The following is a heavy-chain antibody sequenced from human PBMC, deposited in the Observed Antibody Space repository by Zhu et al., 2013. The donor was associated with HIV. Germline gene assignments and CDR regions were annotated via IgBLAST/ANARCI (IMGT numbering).Heavy chain of an antibody. J-gene: IGHJ5*02. CDR2: IIPILGIA. CDR3: ARGPRVVVITTSWFDP. D-gene: IGHD3-22*01. Sequence: QVQLVQSGAEVKKPGSSVKVSCKASGGTFSSYTISWVRQAPGQGLEWMGRIIPILGIANYAQKFQGRVTITADKSTSTAYMELSSLRSEDTAVYYCARGPRVVVITTSWFDPWGQGTLVTVSS. CDR1: GGTFSSYT. V-gene: IGHV1-69*02.